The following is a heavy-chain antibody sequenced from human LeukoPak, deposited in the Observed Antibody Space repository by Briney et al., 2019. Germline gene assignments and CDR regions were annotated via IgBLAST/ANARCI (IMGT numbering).Heavy chain of an antibody. J-gene: IGHJ6*04. D-gene: IGHD2-15*01. CDR2: ISGRGSSI. V-gene: IGHV3-48*03. CDR1: GFTFSSYE. CDR3: ARDRGVVVAATLYYYYYGMDV. Sequence: SGGSLRLFCAASGFTFSSYEMNWVRQAPGKGLEWVLYISGRGSSIYYADSVKGRFTISRDNAKNSLYLQMNSLRAEDTAVYYCARDRGVVVAATLYYYYYGMDVWGKGTTVTVSS.